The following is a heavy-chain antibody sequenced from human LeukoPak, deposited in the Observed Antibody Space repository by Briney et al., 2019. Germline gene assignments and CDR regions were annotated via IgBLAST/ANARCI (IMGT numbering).Heavy chain of an antibody. CDR3: ARGGTISGSGDYFQV. J-gene: IGHJ1*01. CDR1: GYTFTGYY. V-gene: IGHV1-2*02. CDR2: INPNSGGT. D-gene: IGHD1-7*01. Sequence: ASVKVSCKASGYTFTGYYIHWVRQAPGQGLEWMGWINPNSGGTKYAQKFRGRVTMTRDTSISTAYMELSGLRSDDTAVYYCARGGTISGSGDYFQVWGQGTLVTVSS.